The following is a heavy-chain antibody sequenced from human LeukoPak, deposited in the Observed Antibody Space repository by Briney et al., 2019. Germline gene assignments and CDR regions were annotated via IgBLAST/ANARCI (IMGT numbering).Heavy chain of an antibody. CDR2: ISSPSSTI. J-gene: IGHJ2*01. D-gene: IGHD2-21*01. CDR1: GFTFSGYS. V-gene: IGHV3-48*04. CDR3: ARAYLLPSIPYWYFDL. Sequence: AGSLRLSCAASGFTFSGYSMNWVRQAPGKELEWLSYISSPSSTIYYADSVRGRFTISRDNAKNSLYLQMNSLRAEDAAIYYCARAYLLPSIPYWYFDLWGRGTLVTVSS.